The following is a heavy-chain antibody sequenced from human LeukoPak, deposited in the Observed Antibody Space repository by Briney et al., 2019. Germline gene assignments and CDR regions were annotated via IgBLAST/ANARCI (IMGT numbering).Heavy chain of an antibody. D-gene: IGHD3-10*01. V-gene: IGHV4-4*07. CDR3: ARDSGTTGEVKFDP. J-gene: IGHJ5*02. CDR1: GGSISSFY. Sequence: SETLSLTCIVSGGSISSFYCNWLRQPAGKGLEWIGRIYTSGTTTYNPSLKSRVTMSVDTSKNQFSLKLSSVTAADTAVYYCARDSGTTGEVKFDPWGQGTLVTVSS. CDR2: IYTSGTT.